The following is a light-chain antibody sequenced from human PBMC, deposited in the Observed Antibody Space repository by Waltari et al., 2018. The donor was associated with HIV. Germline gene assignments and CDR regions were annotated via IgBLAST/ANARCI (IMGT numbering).Light chain of an antibody. CDR1: ISDVGGYEY. CDR3: ASYGDTNRVL. J-gene: IGLJ6*01. V-gene: IGLV2-8*01. Sequence: QCALTQPPSASGSLGQSVTISCTGTISDVGGYEYVSWYQHHPAKAPKPQIYEVNKLPYGVPDRFSGSKADNTASLTVAGLQDDDEAHYYCASYGDTNRVLFGGGTRVTVL. CDR2: EVN.